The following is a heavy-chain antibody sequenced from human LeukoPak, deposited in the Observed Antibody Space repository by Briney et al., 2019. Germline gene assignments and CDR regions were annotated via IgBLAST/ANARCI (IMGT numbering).Heavy chain of an antibody. CDR3: AKGGYSYGRPFDY. J-gene: IGHJ4*02. CDR2: INHSGST. Sequence: KASETLSLTCTVSGGSISSSSYYWGWIRQPPGKGLEWIGEINHSGSTNYNPSLKSRVTISVDTSKKQFSLKLSSVTAADTAVCYCAKGGYSYGRPFDYWGQGTLVTVSS. D-gene: IGHD5-18*01. V-gene: IGHV4-39*07. CDR1: GGSISSSSYY.